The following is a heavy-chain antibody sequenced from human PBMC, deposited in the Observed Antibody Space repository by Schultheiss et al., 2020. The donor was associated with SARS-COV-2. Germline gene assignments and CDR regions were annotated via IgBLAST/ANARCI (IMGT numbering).Heavy chain of an antibody. V-gene: IGHV4-34*01. J-gene: IGHJ3*02. CDR3: GIPLKNYTDAFDI. CDR2: INHSGST. D-gene: IGHD1-7*01. Sequence: SETLSLTCAVYGGSFSGYYWSWIRQPPGKGLEWIGEINHSGSTNYNPSLKSRVTISVDTSKNQFSLKLSSVTAADTAVYYCGIPLKNYTDAFDIWGQGTMVTVSS. CDR1: GGSFSGYY.